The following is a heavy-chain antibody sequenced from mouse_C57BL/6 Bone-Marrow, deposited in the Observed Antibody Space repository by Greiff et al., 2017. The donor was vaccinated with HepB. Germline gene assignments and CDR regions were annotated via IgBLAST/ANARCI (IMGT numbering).Heavy chain of an antibody. CDR1: GYAFSSYW. D-gene: IGHD1-1*01. CDR2: IYPGDGDT. J-gene: IGHJ2*01. CDR3: AIYYYGSPYYFDY. V-gene: IGHV1-80*01. Sequence: QVQLQQSGAELVKPGASVKISCKASGYAFSSYWMNWVKQRPGKGLEWIGQIYPGDGDTNYNGKFKGKSTLTVDKSSSTAYMQLSSLTSEDSAVYYCAIYYYGSPYYFDYWGQGTTLTVSS.